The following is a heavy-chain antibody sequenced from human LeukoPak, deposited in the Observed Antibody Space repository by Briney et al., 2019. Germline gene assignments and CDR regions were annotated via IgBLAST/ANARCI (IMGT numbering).Heavy chain of an antibody. J-gene: IGHJ4*02. D-gene: IGHD2-15*01. V-gene: IGHV1-58*02. Sequence: SVKVSCKASGFTFTSSAMQWVRQARGQRLEWIGWIVVGSGNTNYAQKFQERVTITRDMSTSTAYMELSSLRSEDTAVYYCSAGWVCSGGSCYYYFDYWGQGTLVTVSS. CDR3: SAGWVCSGGSCYYYFDY. CDR1: GFTFTSSA. CDR2: IVVGSGNT.